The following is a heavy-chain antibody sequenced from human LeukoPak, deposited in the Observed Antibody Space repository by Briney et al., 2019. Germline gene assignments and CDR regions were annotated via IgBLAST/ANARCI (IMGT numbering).Heavy chain of an antibody. D-gene: IGHD6-19*01. J-gene: IGHJ4*02. Sequence: ASETLSLTCTVSGGSISSYYWSWIRQPPGKGLEWIGCIYYSGSTNYSPSLKSRVTISVDTSKNQFSLKLSSVTAADTAVYYCARASLWSSGWYDYWGQGTLVTVSS. CDR2: IYYSGST. V-gene: IGHV4-59*01. CDR1: GGSISSYY. CDR3: ARASLWSSGWYDY.